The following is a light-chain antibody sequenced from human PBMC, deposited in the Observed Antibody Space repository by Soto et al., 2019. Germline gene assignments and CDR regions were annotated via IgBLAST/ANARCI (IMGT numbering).Light chain of an antibody. CDR2: WAS. CDR3: QQYYSIPIT. V-gene: IGKV4-1*01. Sequence: DIVMTKSPDSLAVSLGERATINCKSSQSILYSSNNKNYLAWYQQKPGQPPELLFYWASTRESGVPDRFSGSGSGTDFTLTISSLQAEDVAVYYCQQYYSIPITFGQGTRLEIK. CDR1: QSILYSSNNKNY. J-gene: IGKJ5*01.